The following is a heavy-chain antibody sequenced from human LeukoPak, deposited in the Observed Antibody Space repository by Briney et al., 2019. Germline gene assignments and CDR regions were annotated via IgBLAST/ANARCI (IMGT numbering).Heavy chain of an antibody. CDR2: IRSKAYGGTT. D-gene: IGHD4-17*01. J-gene: IGHJ4*02. Sequence: GGSLRLSCTASGFSFGDYAMSWFRQAPGKGLEWVGFIRSKAYGGTTEYAASVKGRFTISRDDSKSIAYLQMNSLKTEDIAVYYCTRDLPSTVTYYFDYWGQGTLVTVSS. CDR3: TRDLPSTVTYYFDY. V-gene: IGHV3-49*03. CDR1: GFSFGDYA.